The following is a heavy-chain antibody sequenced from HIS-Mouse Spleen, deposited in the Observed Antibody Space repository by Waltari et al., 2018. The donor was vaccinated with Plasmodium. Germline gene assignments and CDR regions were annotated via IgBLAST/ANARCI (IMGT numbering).Heavy chain of an antibody. CDR3: AKDRRSSSWYVDY. V-gene: IGHV3-30*18. D-gene: IGHD6-13*01. CDR2: ISYDGSNK. J-gene: IGHJ4*02. CDR1: GFPFRSVC. Sequence: QVQLVESGGGVVQPGRSLRFSWAASGFPFRSVCMHWVRQAPGKGLEWVAVISYDGSNKYYADSVKGRFTISRDNSKNTLYLQMNSLRAEDTAVYYCAKDRRSSSWYVDYWGQGTLVTVSS.